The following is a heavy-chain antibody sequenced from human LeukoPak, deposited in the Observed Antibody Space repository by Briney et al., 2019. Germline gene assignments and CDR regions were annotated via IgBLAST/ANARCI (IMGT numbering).Heavy chain of an antibody. V-gene: IGHV3-21*01. Sequence: GGSLRLSCAASGFIFSNYNMNWVRQAPGKGLEWVSYIDISNTYIHYTDSVKGRFTISRDNAKNSLYLHMSSLRADDTAVYYCARELGYNYGYMDVWGQGTTVTVSS. CDR1: GFIFSNYN. D-gene: IGHD5-18*01. CDR3: ARELGYNYGYMDV. J-gene: IGHJ6*02. CDR2: IDISNTYI.